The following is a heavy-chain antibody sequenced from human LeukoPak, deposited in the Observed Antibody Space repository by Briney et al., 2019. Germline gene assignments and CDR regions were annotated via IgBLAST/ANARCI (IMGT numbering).Heavy chain of an antibody. Sequence: SETLSLTCDVYGESLNNYYGSWIRQPPGKGLEWIGEVNHSGVTKYHPSLKSRVTISLDTSKNQFSLKLTSVTAADTAVFYCARGVHYDNSGYYHRGFDFWGQGTLVTVSS. CDR3: ARGVHYDNSGYYHRGFDF. V-gene: IGHV4-34*01. D-gene: IGHD3-22*01. CDR1: GESLNNYY. J-gene: IGHJ4*02. CDR2: VNHSGVT.